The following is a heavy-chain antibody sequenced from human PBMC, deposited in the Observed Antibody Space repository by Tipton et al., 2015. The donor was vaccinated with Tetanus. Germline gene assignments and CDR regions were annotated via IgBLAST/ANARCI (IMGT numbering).Heavy chain of an antibody. CDR1: GASISTYY. V-gene: IGHV4-59*01. D-gene: IGHD2-15*01. CDR3: ARDRTICSGGSCYGIPGAFDR. J-gene: IGHJ3*02. Sequence: TLSLTCTVSGASISTYYWSWIRQPPGKGLEWIGYIYYSGSTNYNSSLKSRVTISVDTPKNQFSLKLSSVTAADSAVYYWARDRTICSGGSCYGIPGAFDRWGQGTMVTVSS. CDR2: IYYSGST.